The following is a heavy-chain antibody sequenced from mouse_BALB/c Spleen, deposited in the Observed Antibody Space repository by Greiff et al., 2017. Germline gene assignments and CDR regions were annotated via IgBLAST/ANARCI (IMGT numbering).Heavy chain of an antibody. CDR2: ISSGGST. J-gene: IGHJ4*01. D-gene: IGHD1-1*01. CDR3: ARDPLLRRSAMDD. CDR1: GFTFSSYA. V-gene: IGHV5-6-5*01. Sequence: EVKLVESGGGLVKPGGSLKLSCAASGFTFSSYAMSWVRQTPEKRLEWVASISSGGSTYYPDSVKGRFTISRDNARNILYLQMSSLRSEDTAMYYCARDPLLRRSAMDDWGQGTSVTVSS.